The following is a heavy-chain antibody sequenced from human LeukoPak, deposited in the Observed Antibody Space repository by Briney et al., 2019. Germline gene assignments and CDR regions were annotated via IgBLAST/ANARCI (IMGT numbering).Heavy chain of an antibody. Sequence: GGSLTLPCAPAGFTYRHYYMIWIRQAPGKGLEWVSYISSSSSYTNYADSVKGRFTISRDNAKNSLYLQMNSLRAEDTAVYYCASRSSYGSNSSWGRGALFTVSS. CDR3: ASRSSYGSNSS. CDR1: GFTYRHYY. D-gene: IGHD5-18*01. V-gene: IGHV3-11*03. CDR2: ISSSSSYT. J-gene: IGHJ5*02.